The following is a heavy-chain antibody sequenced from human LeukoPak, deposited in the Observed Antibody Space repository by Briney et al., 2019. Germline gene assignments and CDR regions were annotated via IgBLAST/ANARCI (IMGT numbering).Heavy chain of an antibody. V-gene: IGHV3-53*01. D-gene: IGHD5-12*01. CDR3: AVVHGRGYGFDY. CDR2: SHSGGKT. Sequence: PGGSLRLSCAASGFTCSNSYMTWVRQAPGKGLEWVSISHSGGKTYYADSVKGRFTISRDNAKNSLYLQMNSLRAEDTAVYYCAVVHGRGYGFDYWGQGTLVTVSS. J-gene: IGHJ4*02. CDR1: GFTCSNSY.